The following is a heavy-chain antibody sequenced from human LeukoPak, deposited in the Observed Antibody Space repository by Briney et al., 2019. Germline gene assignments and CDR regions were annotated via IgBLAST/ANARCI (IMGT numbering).Heavy chain of an antibody. D-gene: IGHD6-6*01. J-gene: IGHJ4*02. CDR3: AKDLHVSHYSSSSRGFDY. V-gene: IGHV3-23*01. CDR1: GFTFSNYA. Sequence: GGSLRLSCAASGFTFSNYAMNWVRQAPGKGLEWVSVISGRGTSTDYADSVKGRFTISRDTSKNTLYLQMNSLRAEDTALYYCAKDLHVSHYSSSSRGFDYWGQGTLVTVSS. CDR2: ISGRGTST.